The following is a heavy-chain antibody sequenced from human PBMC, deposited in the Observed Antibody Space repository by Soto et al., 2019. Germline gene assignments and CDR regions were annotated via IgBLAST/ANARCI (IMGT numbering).Heavy chain of an antibody. CDR1: GLTFSSYA. J-gene: IGHJ6*02. CDR3: ANPPLPEANYYGMDV. V-gene: IGHV3-23*01. Sequence: EVQLLESGGGLVQPGGSLRLSCAASGLTFSSYAMSWVRQAPGKGLEWVSGISGSGSSTYYADSVKGRFTISRDNSKNTRYLQMNGPRAEDTAVYYCANPPLPEANYYGMDVWGQGTTVTVSS. CDR2: ISGSGSST.